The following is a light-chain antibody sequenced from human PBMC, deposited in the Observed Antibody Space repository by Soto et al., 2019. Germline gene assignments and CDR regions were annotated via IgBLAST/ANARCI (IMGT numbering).Light chain of an antibody. J-gene: IGKJ4*01. Sequence: EIVLTQSPGTLSLSPGERATLSCRASQSFSSTYLAWYQQKPGQAPRLLIYGASSRATGIPDRFSGSGSGTDFTLTISRLEPEDFAVYYCQQYDSSPLTFAGGTKVEIK. CDR2: GAS. V-gene: IGKV3-20*01. CDR1: QSFSSTY. CDR3: QQYDSSPLT.